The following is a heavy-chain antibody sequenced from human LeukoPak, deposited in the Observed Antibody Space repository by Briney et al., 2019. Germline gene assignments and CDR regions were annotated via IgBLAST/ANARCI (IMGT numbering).Heavy chain of an antibody. CDR2: LYYSGSP. CDR3: ARQTGSGLFILP. CDR1: GGSISSYNSY. D-gene: IGHD3/OR15-3a*01. J-gene: IGHJ4*02. Sequence: SETLSLTCTVSGGSISSYNSYWGWIRQPPGKGLEWIGSLYYSGSPYYNPSLKSRVTISVDTSKNHFSLKLNSVTAADTAVYYCARQTGSGLFILPGGQGTLVTVSS. V-gene: IGHV4-39*01.